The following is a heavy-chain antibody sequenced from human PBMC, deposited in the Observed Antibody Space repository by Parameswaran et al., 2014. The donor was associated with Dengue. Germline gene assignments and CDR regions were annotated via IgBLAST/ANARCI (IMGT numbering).Heavy chain of an antibody. Sequence: WVRQAPGQGLEWMGWISAYNGNTNYAQKLQGRVTMTTDTSTSTAYMELRSLRSDDTAVYYCARVGGYDFFSSGAFDIWGQGTMVTVSS. J-gene: IGHJ3*02. CDR3: ARVGGYDFFSSGAFDI. CDR2: ISAYNGNT. D-gene: IGHD5-12*01. V-gene: IGHV1-18*01.